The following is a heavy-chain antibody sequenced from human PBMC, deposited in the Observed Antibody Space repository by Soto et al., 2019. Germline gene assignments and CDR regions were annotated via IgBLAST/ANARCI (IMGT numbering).Heavy chain of an antibody. D-gene: IGHD1-26*01. CDR3: TTDWVLLIPSGSYYY. CDR1: GFTFSNAW. J-gene: IGHJ4*02. CDR2: IKSKTDGGTT. Sequence: PGGSLRLSCAASGFTFSNAWMRWVRQAPGKGLEWVGRIKSKTDGGTTDYAAPVKGRFTISRDDSKNTLYLQMNSLKTEDTAVYYCTTDWVLLIPSGSYYYWGQGTLVTVSS. V-gene: IGHV3-15*01.